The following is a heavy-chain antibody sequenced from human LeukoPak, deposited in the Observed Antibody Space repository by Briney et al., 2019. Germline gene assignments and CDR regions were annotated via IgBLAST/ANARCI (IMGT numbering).Heavy chain of an antibody. J-gene: IGHJ4*02. D-gene: IGHD3-9*01. V-gene: IGHV3-30*18. Sequence: PGGSLRLSCAASGFTFSSYGMHWVRQAPGKGLEWVAVISYDGSNKYYADSVKGRFTISRDNHKNTLYLQMNSLRAEDTAVYHCAKEGGYYDILSNPYYFDYWGQGTLVTVSS. CDR1: GFTFSSYG. CDR3: AKEGGYYDILSNPYYFDY. CDR2: ISYDGSNK.